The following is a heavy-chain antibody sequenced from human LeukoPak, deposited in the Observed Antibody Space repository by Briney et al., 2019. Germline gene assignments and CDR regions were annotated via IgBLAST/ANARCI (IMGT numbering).Heavy chain of an antibody. Sequence: ASAKVSCKASGYTFTSYAMNWVRQAPGQGLEWMGWINTNTGNPAYAQGFTGRFVFSLDTSVSTAYLQISSLKAEDTAVYYCARDLGSSWFRRFDYWGQGTLVTVSS. D-gene: IGHD6-13*01. V-gene: IGHV7-4-1*02. CDR2: INTNTGNP. CDR1: GYTFTSYA. J-gene: IGHJ4*02. CDR3: ARDLGSSWFRRFDY.